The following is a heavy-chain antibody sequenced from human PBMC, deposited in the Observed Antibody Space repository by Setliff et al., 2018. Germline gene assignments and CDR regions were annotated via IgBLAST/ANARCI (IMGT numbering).Heavy chain of an antibody. J-gene: IGHJ6*03. CDR2: IYSSGSTT. D-gene: IGHD2-8*02. Sequence: SETLSLTCVVSGGSINSDSHYWGWIRQPPGKGLEWIGRIYSSGSTTYYNPSLESRVTIIMETSKNRFSLWLTSVTAADAAVYYCVRTTRSTGFYGQGVEDTAFYFCARVVRGDDPLLNSYYYYMDVWGKGTTVTVSS. CDR1: GGSINSDSHY. V-gene: IGHV4-39*07. CDR3: VRTTRSTGFYGQGVEDTAFYFCARVVRGDDPLLNSYYYYMDV.